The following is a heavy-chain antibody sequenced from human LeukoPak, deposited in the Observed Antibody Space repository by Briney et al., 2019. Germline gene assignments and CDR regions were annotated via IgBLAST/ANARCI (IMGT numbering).Heavy chain of an antibody. V-gene: IGHV1-24*01. CDR1: GYTLTELS. J-gene: IGHJ3*02. Sequence: ASVKVSCKVSGYTLTELSMHWVRQAPGKGLEWMGGFDPEDGETIYAQKFQGRVTMTEDTSTDTAYMELSSLRSEDTAVYYCATGQQQLARGDAFDIWGQGTMVTVSS. CDR3: ATGQQQLARGDAFDI. CDR2: FDPEDGET. D-gene: IGHD6-13*01.